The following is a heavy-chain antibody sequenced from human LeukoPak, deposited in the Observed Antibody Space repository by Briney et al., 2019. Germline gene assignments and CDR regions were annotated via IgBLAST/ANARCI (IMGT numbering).Heavy chain of an antibody. CDR2: IYYSGST. D-gene: IGHD3-22*01. CDR3: ARESPAMINEGFDP. CDR1: GGSISSSSYY. J-gene: IGHJ5*02. Sequence: SETLSLTCTVSGGSISSSSYYWGWIRQPPGKGLEWIGSIYYSGSTYYNPSPKSRVTISVDTSKKQFSLKLSSVIAADTAVYYCARESPAMINEGFDPWGQGTLVTVSS. V-gene: IGHV4-39*07.